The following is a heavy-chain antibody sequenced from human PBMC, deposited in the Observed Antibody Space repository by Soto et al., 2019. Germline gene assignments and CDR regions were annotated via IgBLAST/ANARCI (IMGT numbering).Heavy chain of an antibody. J-gene: IGHJ5*02. CDR2: IIPIFGTA. CDR3: ARDLAEIVGGPGNWFHP. Sequence: SVKVSCKASGGTFSSYAISWVRQAPGQGLEWMGGIIPIFGTANYAQEFQGRVTITADKSTSTAYMELSSLRSEDTAVYYCARDLAEIVGGPGNWFHPRGPGTL. CDR1: GGTFSSYA. D-gene: IGHD2-15*01. V-gene: IGHV1-69*06.